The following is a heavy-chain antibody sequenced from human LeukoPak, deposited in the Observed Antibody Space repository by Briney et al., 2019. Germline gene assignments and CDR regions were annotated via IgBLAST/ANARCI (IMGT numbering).Heavy chain of an antibody. Sequence: XWARQTPGKGLEWVAGILLDGSKEFYADSVKGRFTVSRDNSRNTLYLQMNSLRADDTALYYCVRGGADSSGFYRSLDNWGQGTLVTVSS. CDR2: ILLDGSKE. J-gene: IGHJ4*02. D-gene: IGHD3-22*01. CDR3: VRGGADSSGFYRSLDN. V-gene: IGHV3-30*04.